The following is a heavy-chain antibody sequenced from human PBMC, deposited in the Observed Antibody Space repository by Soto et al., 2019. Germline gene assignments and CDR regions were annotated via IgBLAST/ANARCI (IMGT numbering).Heavy chain of an antibody. CDR3: ARDRYSSSSGLFFDY. Sequence: GGSLRLSCAASGFTFSSYGMHWVRQAPGKGLEWVAVIWYDGSNKYYADSVKGRFTISRDNSKNTLYLQMNSLRAEDTAVYYCARDRYSSSSGLFFDYWGQGTLVTVSS. CDR2: IWYDGSNK. D-gene: IGHD6-6*01. V-gene: IGHV3-33*01. J-gene: IGHJ4*02. CDR1: GFTFSSYG.